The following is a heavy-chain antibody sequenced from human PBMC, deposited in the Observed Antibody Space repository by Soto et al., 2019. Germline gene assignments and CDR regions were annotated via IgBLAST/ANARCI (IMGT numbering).Heavy chain of an antibody. D-gene: IGHD3-22*01. J-gene: IGHJ3*02. Sequence: EVQLVESGGGLVTPGGSLRLSCAASAFTFSSYSMNWVRQAPGKGLEWVSSFSSIKNYIYYADSVRGRFTISRDNAKNSLHLQMNSLRAEDTAVYYCARERKYYYDTSGYPNAFDIWGQGTMVTVSS. CDR2: FSSIKNYI. CDR1: AFTFSSYS. CDR3: ARERKYYYDTSGYPNAFDI. V-gene: IGHV3-21*01.